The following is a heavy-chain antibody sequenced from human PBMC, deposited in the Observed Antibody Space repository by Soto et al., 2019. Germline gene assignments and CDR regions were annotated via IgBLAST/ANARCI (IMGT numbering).Heavy chain of an antibody. CDR2: IYYSGST. J-gene: IGHJ6*02. D-gene: IGHD4-17*01. CDR3: ARSVTTVVTMDV. CDR1: GGSISSSSYY. Sequence: QLQLQESGPGLVKPSETLSLTCTVSGGSISSSSYYWGWIRQPPGKGLEWIGSIYYSGSTYYNPSLKSRVTISVDTSKNQFSLKLSSVTAADTAVYYCARSVTTVVTMDVGGQGTTVTVSS. V-gene: IGHV4-39*01.